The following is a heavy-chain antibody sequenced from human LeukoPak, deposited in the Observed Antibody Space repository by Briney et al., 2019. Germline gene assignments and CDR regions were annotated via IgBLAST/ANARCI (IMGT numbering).Heavy chain of an antibody. J-gene: IGHJ4*02. CDR1: GFTFNNNA. Sequence: GGSLRLSCAASGFTFNNNAMNWVRQAPGKGLEWVAVISYDGSNKYYADSVKGRFTISRDNSKNTLYLQMNSLRAEDTAVYYCARDQGRYSSSWYLDYWGQGTLVTVSS. D-gene: IGHD6-13*01. CDR2: ISYDGSNK. CDR3: ARDQGRYSSSWYLDY. V-gene: IGHV3-30-3*01.